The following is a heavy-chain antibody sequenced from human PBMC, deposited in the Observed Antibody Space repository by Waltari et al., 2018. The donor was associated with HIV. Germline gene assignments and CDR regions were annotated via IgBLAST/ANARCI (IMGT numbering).Heavy chain of an antibody. CDR3: AKEGIIEITDAFDI. J-gene: IGHJ3*02. CDR2: ISGSGGST. Sequence: EVQLLESGGGLVQPGGSLRLSCAAAGFTLSNSAVGWVRQAPGKGLEWVSSISGSGGSTYYADSVKGLFTVSRDNYKDTLFLQMNSLRAEDTALYYCAKEGIIEITDAFDIWGQGTMVIVSS. CDR1: GFTLSNSA. D-gene: IGHD3-16*01. V-gene: IGHV3-23*01.